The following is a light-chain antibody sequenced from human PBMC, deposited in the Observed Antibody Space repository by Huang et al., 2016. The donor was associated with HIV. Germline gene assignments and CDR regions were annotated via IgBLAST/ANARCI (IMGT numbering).Light chain of an antibody. Sequence: ENVLTQSPGTLSLSPGARATLPCRARQSIISNFLAWYQQHPGQAPRRLIYGASTRATGLPDRFSGSGSETDFTLTISRLEPEDFAVYYCQQYGTSPYTFGQGTKLEI. CDR2: GAS. CDR3: QQYGTSPYT. V-gene: IGKV3-20*01. CDR1: QSIISNF. J-gene: IGKJ2*01.